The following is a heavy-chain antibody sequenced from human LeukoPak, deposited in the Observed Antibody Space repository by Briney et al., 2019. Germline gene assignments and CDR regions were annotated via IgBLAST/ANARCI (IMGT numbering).Heavy chain of an antibody. CDR3: ARDGYTYGSFDY. CDR1: GGSISGSSYF. Sequence: PSETLSLTCSVSGGSISGSSYFWGSIRQPPGKGMEWIGSIDYSGSTYSNPSLKRPVTISVDTSKSQLSLKLRSVTAAATVVYYCARDGYTYGSFDYWGQGTLVTVSS. CDR2: IDYSGST. D-gene: IGHD5-18*01. V-gene: IGHV4-39*01. J-gene: IGHJ4*02.